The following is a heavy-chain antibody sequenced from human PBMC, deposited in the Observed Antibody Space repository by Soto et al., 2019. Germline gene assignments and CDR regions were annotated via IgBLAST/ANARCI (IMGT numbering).Heavy chain of an antibody. V-gene: IGHV3-21*01. CDR3: AKGNSYGYEYYYYGMDV. D-gene: IGHD5-18*01. CDR2: ISSSSSYI. Sequence: GGSLRLSCAASGFTFSSYRMNWVRQAPGKGLEWVSSISSSSSYIYYADSVKGRFTISRDNAKNSLYLQMNSLRAEDTAVYYCAKGNSYGYEYYYYGMDVWGQGTTVTVSS. J-gene: IGHJ6*02. CDR1: GFTFSSYR.